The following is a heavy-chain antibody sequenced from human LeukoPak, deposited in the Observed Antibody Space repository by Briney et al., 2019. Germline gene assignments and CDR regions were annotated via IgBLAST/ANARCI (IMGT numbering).Heavy chain of an antibody. Sequence: RASVKVSCKASGYTFTSYYIHWVRQGPGQGLEWMGIINPSGGRTSYAQKFQGRVTMTRDMSTSTVYMELSSLRSEDTAIYYCARGDGEAASLWENWFDPWGQGTLVTVSS. D-gene: IGHD6-13*01. CDR1: GYTFTSYY. CDR2: INPSGGRT. CDR3: ARGDGEAASLWENWFDP. V-gene: IGHV1-46*01. J-gene: IGHJ5*02.